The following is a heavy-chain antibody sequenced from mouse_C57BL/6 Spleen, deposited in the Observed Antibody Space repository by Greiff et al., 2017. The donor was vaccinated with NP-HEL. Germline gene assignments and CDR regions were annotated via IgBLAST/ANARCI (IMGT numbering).Heavy chain of an antibody. CDR3: ARTGTEGY. CDR1: GYAFTNYL. D-gene: IGHD4-1*01. J-gene: IGHJ2*01. Sequence: VQLQQSGAELVRPGTSVKVSCKASGYAFTNYLIEWVKQRPGQGLEWIGVINPGSGGTNYNEKFKGKATLTADKSSSTAYMQLSSLTSEDSAVYFCARTGTEGYWGQGTTLTVSS. V-gene: IGHV1-54*01. CDR2: INPGSGGT.